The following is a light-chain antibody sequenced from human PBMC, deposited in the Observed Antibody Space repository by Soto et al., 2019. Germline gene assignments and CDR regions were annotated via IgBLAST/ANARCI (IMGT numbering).Light chain of an antibody. CDR1: QSVGSSY. Sequence: EIVLTQSPGTLSLSPGERATLSCRASQSVGSSYLAWYQRKAGQAPRLLIYGASSRATGIPDRFSGSGSGTDFILTISRLEPEDFAVYYCQQYGSSPWTFGQGTKVEIK. CDR2: GAS. J-gene: IGKJ1*01. V-gene: IGKV3-20*01. CDR3: QQYGSSPWT.